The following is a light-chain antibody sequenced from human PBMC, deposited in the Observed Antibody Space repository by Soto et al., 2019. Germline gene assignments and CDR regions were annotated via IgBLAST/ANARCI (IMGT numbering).Light chain of an antibody. J-gene: IGKJ2*01. CDR1: QSVSSY. CDR3: QHRGKWPRT. CDR2: GES. V-gene: IGKV3-11*01. Sequence: EIVLTQSPATLSLYPGERATLSCRARQSVSSYLACYQQKPGQAHRLLLYGESNRATDIPARFSDSGSGTDFTLIISSLEPEDFAVYYCQHRGKWPRTFGQGTKLEI.